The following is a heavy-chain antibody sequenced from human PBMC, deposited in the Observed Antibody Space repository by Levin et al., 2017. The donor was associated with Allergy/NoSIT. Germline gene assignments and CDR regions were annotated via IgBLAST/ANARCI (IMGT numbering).Heavy chain of an antibody. CDR1: GFSFSSYA. CDR3: AKEVYGSGGLYYYGLDV. Sequence: PGGSLRLSCAASGFSFSSYAMNWVRQAPGKGLEWVTNIGGTGGSTYYADSVKGRFTISRDNSKNTLYLQMHNLRAEDTAVYYCAKEVYGSGGLYYYGLDVWGQGTTVIVSS. CDR2: IGGTGGST. V-gene: IGHV3-23*01. D-gene: IGHD3-10*01. J-gene: IGHJ6*02.